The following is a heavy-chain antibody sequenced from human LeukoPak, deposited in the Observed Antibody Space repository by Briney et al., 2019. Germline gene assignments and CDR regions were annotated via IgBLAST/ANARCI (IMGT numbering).Heavy chain of an antibody. D-gene: IGHD5-18*01. J-gene: IGHJ4*02. CDR2: VSSSGGTK. V-gene: IGHV3-11*01. CDR1: GFTFSDSY. CDR3: ARGSDTAMAYLDC. Sequence: GGSLRLSCAGSGFTFSDSYMNWIRQAPGKGLEWLSYVSSSGGTKYYADSVKGRFTVSRDNAKNSLYLQMNSLRAEDTAVYYCARGSDTAMAYLDCWGQGTLVTASS.